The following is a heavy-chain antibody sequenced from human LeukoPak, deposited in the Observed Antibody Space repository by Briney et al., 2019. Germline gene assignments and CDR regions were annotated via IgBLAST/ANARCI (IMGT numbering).Heavy chain of an antibody. D-gene: IGHD4/OR15-4a*01. Sequence: GESLKISCKGSGYSFTSYWIGWVRQMPGKGLEWMGIIYPGDSDTKYSPSFQGQVTISADKSISTAYLQWSSLTSQDTAVYFCARAPYGVYSGDYYSYYMDVWGKGTTVTVSS. CDR1: GYSFTSYW. CDR3: ARAPYGVYSGDYYSYYMDV. V-gene: IGHV5-51*01. CDR2: IYPGDSDT. J-gene: IGHJ6*03.